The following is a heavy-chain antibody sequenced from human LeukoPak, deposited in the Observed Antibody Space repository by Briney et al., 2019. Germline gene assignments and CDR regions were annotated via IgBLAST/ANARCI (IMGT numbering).Heavy chain of an antibody. J-gene: IGHJ5*02. D-gene: IGHD5-12*01. CDR1: GYTFTIYD. V-gene: IGHV1-8*03. CDR3: ARVAWIGVRWFDP. CDR2: MNPNSGNT. Sequence: ASVKVSCTASGYTFTIYDINWVRQATGQGLEWMGWMNPNSGNTGYAQKFQGRVTITRNTSISTAYMELSSLRSEDTAVYYCARVAWIGVRWFDPWGQGTLVTVSS.